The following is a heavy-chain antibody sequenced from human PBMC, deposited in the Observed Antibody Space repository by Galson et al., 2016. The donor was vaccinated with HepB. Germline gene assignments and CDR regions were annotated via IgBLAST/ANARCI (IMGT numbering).Heavy chain of an antibody. J-gene: IGHJ4*02. CDR1: GFTFSNYA. D-gene: IGHD1-26*01. V-gene: IGHV3-30-3*01. Sequence: SLRLSCAVSGFTFSNYAMHWVRQAPGKGLEWVAVTDGTNKYYADSVKGRFTISRDDSKSTLCLQMDRLRAEDTAVYYCATDPIVGVPDYFDYWGQGTLVTVSS. CDR2: TDGTNK. CDR3: ATDPIVGVPDYFDY.